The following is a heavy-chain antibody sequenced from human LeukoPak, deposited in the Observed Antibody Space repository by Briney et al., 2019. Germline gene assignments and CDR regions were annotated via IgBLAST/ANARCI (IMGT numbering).Heavy chain of an antibody. D-gene: IGHD3-10*02. CDR3: AGNVRGVIIGYYYGMDV. V-gene: IGHV4-39*07. Sequence: PSETLSLTCTVSGGSISSSSYYWGWIRQPPGKGLEWIGSIYYSGSTYYNPSLKSRVTISVDTSKNQFSLKLSSVTAADTAVYYCAGNVRGVIIGYYYGMDVWGQGTTVTVSS. CDR1: GGSISSSSYY. CDR2: IYYSGST. J-gene: IGHJ6*02.